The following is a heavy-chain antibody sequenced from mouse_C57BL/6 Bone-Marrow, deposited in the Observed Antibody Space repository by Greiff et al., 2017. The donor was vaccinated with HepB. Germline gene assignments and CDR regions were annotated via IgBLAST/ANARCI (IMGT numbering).Heavy chain of an antibody. CDR1: GYTFTDYY. CDR2: INPNNGGT. CDR3: EREPYYGSSFYWYFDV. V-gene: IGHV1-26*01. D-gene: IGHD1-1*01. J-gene: IGHJ1*03. Sequence: EVQLQQSGPELVKPGASVKISCKASGYTFTDYYMNWVKQSHGKSLEWIGDINPNNGGTSYNQKFKGKATSTVDKSSSTAYMELRSLTSEDSAVYYCEREPYYGSSFYWYFDVWGTGTTVTVSS.